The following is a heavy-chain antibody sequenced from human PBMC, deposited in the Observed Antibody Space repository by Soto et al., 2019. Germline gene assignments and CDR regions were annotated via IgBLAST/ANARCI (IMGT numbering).Heavy chain of an antibody. Sequence: QVQLVQSGAEVKKPGASVKVSCKASGYTFTSYDINWVRQATGQGLEWMGWMNPNSGNTGYAQKFQGRVTMXXNXSXXTAYRERSSLRSEDTAVYYCARGRVDGDYGWYFDLWGRGTLVTVSS. CDR2: MNPNSGNT. D-gene: IGHD4-17*01. CDR1: GYTFTSYD. J-gene: IGHJ2*01. V-gene: IGHV1-8*01. CDR3: ARGRVDGDYGWYFDL.